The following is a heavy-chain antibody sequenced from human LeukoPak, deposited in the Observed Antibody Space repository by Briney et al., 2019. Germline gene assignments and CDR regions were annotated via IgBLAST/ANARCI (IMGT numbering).Heavy chain of an antibody. J-gene: IGHJ3*02. CDR3: ARGGAGDAFDI. V-gene: IGHV1-69*13. Sequence: SANVSREASVGTPCSYATCWGPEAPGQGVEWMGGFSPIFGTAKYAQKFQGRVTITADESTSTAYMEVSSVRSEDTAVYYCARGGAGDAFDIWGQGTMVTVSS. CDR2: FSPIFGTA. D-gene: IGHD6-19*01. CDR1: VGTPCSYA.